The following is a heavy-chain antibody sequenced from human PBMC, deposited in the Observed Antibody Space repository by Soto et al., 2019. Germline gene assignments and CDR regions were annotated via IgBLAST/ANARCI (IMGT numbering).Heavy chain of an antibody. D-gene: IGHD3-10*01. CDR2: FDPEDGET. CDR1: GYTLTELS. Sequence: ASVKVSCKVSGYTLTELSMHWVRQAPGKGLEWMGGFDPEDGETIYAQKFQGRVTMTEDTSTDTAYMELSSLGSEDTAVYYCAGMRTVRGVIIYGGLEYWGQGTLVTVSS. V-gene: IGHV1-24*01. CDR3: AGMRTVRGVIIYGGLEY. J-gene: IGHJ4*02.